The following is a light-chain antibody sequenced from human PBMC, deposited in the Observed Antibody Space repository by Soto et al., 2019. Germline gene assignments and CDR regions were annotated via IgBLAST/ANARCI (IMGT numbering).Light chain of an antibody. CDR2: QVS. CDR1: QSLVYGDANSF. J-gene: IGKJ2*01. V-gene: IGKV2-30*01. CDR3: MQGSHWPPRYT. Sequence: DVVMTQSPLSLPDTLGQPASISCRSSQSLVYGDANSFFNWFHQRPGQPPRRLIYQVSNRDSGVPDRFSGSGSATDFTLRISRVEAEDVGVYYCMQGSHWPPRYTFGQGTKLEIK.